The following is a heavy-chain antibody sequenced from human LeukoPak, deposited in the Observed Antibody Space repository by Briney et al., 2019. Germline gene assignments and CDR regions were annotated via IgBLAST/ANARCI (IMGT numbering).Heavy chain of an antibody. Sequence: GGSLRLSCAASGVTFSTYGMHWVRQAPGKGLVWVSRINSDGGSTTYADSVKGRFTISRDNAKNTLYLQMSSLRAEATPVYYCARTIAQYSNSWLYFYYGLDVWGQGTTVTVSS. CDR2: INSDGGST. CDR1: GVTFSTYG. J-gene: IGHJ6*02. D-gene: IGHD6-13*01. CDR3: ARTIAQYSNSWLYFYYGLDV. V-gene: IGHV3-74*01.